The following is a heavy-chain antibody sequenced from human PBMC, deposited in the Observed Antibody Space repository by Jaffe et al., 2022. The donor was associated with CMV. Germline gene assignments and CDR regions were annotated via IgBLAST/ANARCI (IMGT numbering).Heavy chain of an antibody. CDR3: ARGSAGWKLLYINY. Sequence: QLVESGGGLVQPGGSLRLSCAASRFVFSNYEMHWVRQAPGKGLESIAYISGSGTTIYYADSVKGRFTVSRDNAMNSLYLQMNSLRVEDTAVYYCARGSAGWKLLYINYWGQGTLVTVSS. V-gene: IGHV3-48*03. J-gene: IGHJ4*02. CDR1: RFVFSNYE. CDR2: ISGSGTTI. D-gene: IGHD2-8*01.